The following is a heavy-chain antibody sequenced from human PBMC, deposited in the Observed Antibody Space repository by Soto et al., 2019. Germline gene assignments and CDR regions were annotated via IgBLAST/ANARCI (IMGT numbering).Heavy chain of an antibody. CDR3: ATAPRAGTGYYYYGMDV. CDR1: GYTLTELS. D-gene: IGHD6-13*01. J-gene: IGHJ6*02. CDR2: FDPEDGET. Sequence: ASVKVSCKVSGYTLTELSMHWVRQAPGKGLEWMGGFDPEDGETIYAQKFQGRVTMTEDTSTDTAYMELSSLRSEDRAVYYCATAPRAGTGYYYYGMDVWGQGTTVTVSS. V-gene: IGHV1-24*01.